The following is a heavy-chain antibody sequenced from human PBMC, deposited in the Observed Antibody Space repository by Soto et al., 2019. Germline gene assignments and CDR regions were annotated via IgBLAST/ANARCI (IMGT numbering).Heavy chain of an antibody. CDR1: GFTFSNHS. J-gene: IGHJ4*02. V-gene: IGHV3-21*01. CDR3: ARGVGADEGYFDY. Sequence: PGGSIRLSCAASGFTFSNHSLNCVRQAPGKGLEWVSSISSDGQYTHEADSLKGRFTISRDDSKNTLYLQMNSLRAEDTAVYYCARGVGADEGYFDYWGQGTPVTVSS. CDR2: ISSDGQYT. D-gene: IGHD1-26*01.